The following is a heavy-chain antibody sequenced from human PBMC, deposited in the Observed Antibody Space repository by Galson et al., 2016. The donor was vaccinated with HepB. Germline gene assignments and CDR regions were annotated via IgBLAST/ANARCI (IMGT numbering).Heavy chain of an antibody. CDR3: ARDSGYNEHGGFDN. Sequence: SLRLSCAASGFIVSSTYMGWVRQAPGKGLESVSVIFSGGTTFYADSVMGRFTISRDNSRNTLFLQMSSLRVEDTAVYYCARDSGYNEHGGFDNWGQGTLVTASS. CDR2: IFSGGTT. D-gene: IGHD6-25*01. V-gene: IGHV3-66*02. CDR1: GFIVSSTY. J-gene: IGHJ4*02.